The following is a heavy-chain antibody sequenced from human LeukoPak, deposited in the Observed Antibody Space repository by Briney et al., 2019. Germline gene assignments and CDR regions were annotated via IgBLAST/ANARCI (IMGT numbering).Heavy chain of an antibody. Sequence: PGGSLRLSCAASGFTFSSYSMNWVRQAPGKGLEWVSSISSSSSYIYYADSVKGRFTISRDNAKNSLYLQMNSLRAEDTAVYYCAGERWLQGGSSYWGQGTLVTVSS. V-gene: IGHV3-21*01. CDR2: ISSSSSYI. D-gene: IGHD5-24*01. CDR3: AGERWLQGGSSY. J-gene: IGHJ4*02. CDR1: GFTFSSYS.